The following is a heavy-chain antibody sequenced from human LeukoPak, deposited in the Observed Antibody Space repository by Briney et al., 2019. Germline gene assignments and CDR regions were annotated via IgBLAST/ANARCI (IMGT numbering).Heavy chain of an antibody. Sequence: GGSLRLSCAASGFIFSSYAMHWVRQAPGKGLEWVAVISYDGSNKYYADSVKGRFTISRDNSKNTLYLQMNSLRAEDTAVYYCARDLGRYSPDYYYGMDVWGQGTTVTVSS. CDR2: ISYDGSNK. V-gene: IGHV3-30-3*01. D-gene: IGHD6-19*01. CDR3: ARDLGRYSPDYYYGMDV. J-gene: IGHJ6*02. CDR1: GFIFSSYA.